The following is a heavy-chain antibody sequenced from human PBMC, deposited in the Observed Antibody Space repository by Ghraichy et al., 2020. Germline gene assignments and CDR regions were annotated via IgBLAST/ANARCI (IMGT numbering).Heavy chain of an antibody. CDR1: GGSISSSSYY. V-gene: IGHV4-39*01. CDR2: IYYSGST. Sequence: SETLSLTCTVSGGSISSSSYYWGWIRQPPGKGLEWIGSIYYSGSTYYNPSLKSRVTISVDTSKNQFSLKLSSVTAADTAVYYCARLTTQAVAGPYFDYWGQGTLVTVSS. D-gene: IGHD6-19*01. J-gene: IGHJ4*02. CDR3: ARLTTQAVAGPYFDY.